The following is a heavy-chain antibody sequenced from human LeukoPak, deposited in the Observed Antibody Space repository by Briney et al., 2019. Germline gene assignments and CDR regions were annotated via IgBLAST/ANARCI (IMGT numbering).Heavy chain of an antibody. CDR2: INPNSGGT. CDR3: GRGDYYDSSGYYEGGDY. V-gene: IGHV1-2*02. CDR1: GYTFTGYY. Sequence: ASVKVSCKASGYTFTGYYMHWVRQAPGQGLEWMGWINPNSGGTNYAQKFQSRGTITRDTSLSTRYMDLSRLRSDDTAVYYCGRGDYYDSSGYYEGGDYWGQGTLVTVSS. D-gene: IGHD3-22*01. J-gene: IGHJ4*02.